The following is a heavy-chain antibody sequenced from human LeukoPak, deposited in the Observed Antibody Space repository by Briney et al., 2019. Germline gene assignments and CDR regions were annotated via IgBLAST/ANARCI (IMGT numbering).Heavy chain of an antibody. CDR1: GYTFTSYD. J-gene: IGHJ6*02. V-gene: IGHV1-8*01. D-gene: IGHD3-3*01. Sequence: ASVKVPCKSSGYTFTSYDINWVRQATGQGIEWMGWMNPNSGNTGYAQKFQGRVTMTRNTSISTAYMELSSLRSEDTAVYYCARGLRITIFGVVIRPRYYGMDVWGQGTTVTVSS. CDR3: ARGLRITIFGVVIRPRYYGMDV. CDR2: MNPNSGNT.